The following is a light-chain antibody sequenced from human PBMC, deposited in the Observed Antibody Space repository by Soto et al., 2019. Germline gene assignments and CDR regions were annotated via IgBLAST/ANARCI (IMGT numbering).Light chain of an antibody. CDR1: QGSRNY. V-gene: IGKV1-27*01. J-gene: IGKJ4*01. CDR2: DAY. CDR3: LKYDSAPLT. Sequence: DIQVTQAPSSLSASVGDRVTVTCRASQGSRNYLAWYQQKPGKVPKLLIYDAYTLQSGVPSRVRGSESGTDFTLIISSLQPEDVETYYCLKYDSAPLTFGGGTKVEIK.